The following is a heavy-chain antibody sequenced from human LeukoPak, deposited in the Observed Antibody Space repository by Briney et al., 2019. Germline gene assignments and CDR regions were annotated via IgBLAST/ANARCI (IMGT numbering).Heavy chain of an antibody. D-gene: IGHD2-21*02. CDR2: IYYSGST. CDR1: GFTFSNFD. CDR3: ARHACGGVCYCDY. V-gene: IGHV4-39*01. J-gene: IGHJ4*02. Sequence: GSLRLSCAASGFTFSNFDMGWIRQPPGKGLEWIGSIYYSGSTYYNPSLKSRVTISVDTSKNQFSLKLSSVTAADTAVYYCARHACGGVCYCDYWGQGTLVTVSS.